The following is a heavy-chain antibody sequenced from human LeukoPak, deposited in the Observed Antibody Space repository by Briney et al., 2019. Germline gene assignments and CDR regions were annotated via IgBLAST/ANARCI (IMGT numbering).Heavy chain of an antibody. CDR1: GFTFSTYA. J-gene: IGHJ4*02. D-gene: IGHD3-22*01. CDR2: ISGSGYST. V-gene: IGHV3-23*01. CDR3: AKYYYDSSGYYDAAPLDC. Sequence: GGSLRLSCAASGFTFSTYAMSWVRQAPGKGLEWVSSISGSGYSTYYADSVEGRFTISRDNFKSTLFLQMISLRAEDTAVYSCAKYYYDSSGYYDAAPLDCWAQGTLVTVFS.